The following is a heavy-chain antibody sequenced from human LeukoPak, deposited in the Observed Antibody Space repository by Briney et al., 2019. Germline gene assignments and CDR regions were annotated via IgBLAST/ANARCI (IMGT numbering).Heavy chain of an antibody. CDR3: ARARRMDNFDY. D-gene: IGHD3/OR15-3a*01. J-gene: IGHJ4*02. Sequence: GGSLRLSCAASGFTFSSYGMHWVRQAPGKGLEWVAVISYDGTNKYYADSVKGRFTISRDNSKNTLYLQMNSLRAEDTAVYYCARARRMDNFDYWGQGTLVTVSS. V-gene: IGHV3-30*03. CDR1: GFTFSSYG. CDR2: ISYDGTNK.